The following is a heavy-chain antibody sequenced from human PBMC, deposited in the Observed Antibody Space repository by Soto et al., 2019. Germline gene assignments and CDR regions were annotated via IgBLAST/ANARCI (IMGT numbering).Heavy chain of an antibody. D-gene: IGHD1-1*01. CDR2: IARDGETT. Sequence: QPGGSLRLSCEASGFSFSDYEMIWVRQFPGEGLEWVAYIARDGETTFYADSVEGRFVVSRDNAKNSLFLQMDRLTGDDTAVYFCARDTPQAELDYCGQGSLVTVSS. V-gene: IGHV3-48*03. CDR3: ARDTPQAELDY. J-gene: IGHJ4*02. CDR1: GFSFSDYE.